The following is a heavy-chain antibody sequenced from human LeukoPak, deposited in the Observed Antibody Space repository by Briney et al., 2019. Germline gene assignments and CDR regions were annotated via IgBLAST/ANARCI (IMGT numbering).Heavy chain of an antibody. CDR3: ASVKDSSSSFRY. V-gene: IGHV3-21*01. Sequence: GGSLRLSCAASGFTFSSYSMNWVRQAPGKGLEWVSSISSSSSYIYYADSVKGRFTISRDNAKNSLYLQMNSLRAEDTAVYYCASVKDSSSSFRYWGQGTLVTVSS. D-gene: IGHD6-6*01. CDR1: GFTFSSYS. J-gene: IGHJ4*02. CDR2: ISSSSSYI.